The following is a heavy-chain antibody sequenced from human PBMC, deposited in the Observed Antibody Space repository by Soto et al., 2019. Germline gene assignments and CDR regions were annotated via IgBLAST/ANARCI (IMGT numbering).Heavy chain of an antibody. CDR2: IYWNDDK. V-gene: IGHV2-5*01. CDR3: ARGLATLPVFAFDV. D-gene: IGHD6-6*01. Sequence: QITVKGSGPTLVKPTQTLTLTCSLSGISLSTSGVGLGWIRQTPGKALEWLALIYWNDDKHYTPSLKSRLTITKATSKHQAVLTMTNMDPVDTATYYCARGLATLPVFAFDVWGQGTVVTVSS. J-gene: IGHJ3*01. CDR1: GISLSTSGVG.